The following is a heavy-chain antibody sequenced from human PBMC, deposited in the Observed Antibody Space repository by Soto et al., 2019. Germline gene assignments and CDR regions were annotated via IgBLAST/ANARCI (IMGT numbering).Heavy chain of an antibody. D-gene: IGHD3-10*01. CDR2: ISAYNGNT. V-gene: IGHV1-18*01. Sequence: QVQLVQSGAEVKKPGASVKVSCKASGYTFTSYGISWVRQAPGQGLEWMGWISAYNGNTNYAQKLQGRDTMTTDTTTSTAYMELRSLRSDDTAVYYCARGGRYYGSGTDYGMDVWGQGTTVTVSS. J-gene: IGHJ6*02. CDR1: GYTFTSYG. CDR3: ARGGRYYGSGTDYGMDV.